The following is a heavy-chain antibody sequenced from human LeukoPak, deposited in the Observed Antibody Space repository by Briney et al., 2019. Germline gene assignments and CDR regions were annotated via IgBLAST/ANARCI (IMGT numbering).Heavy chain of an antibody. CDR2: ISSSSSYI. D-gene: IGHD3-22*01. V-gene: IGHV3-21*01. CDR1: GFTFSSYS. CDR3: ARDPHDSSGYGGADY. Sequence: KPGGSLRLSCAASGFTFSSYSMNWVRQAPGKGLEWVSSISSSSSYIYYADSVKGRFTISRDNAKNSLYLQMNSLRAEDTAVYYCARDPHDSSGYGGADYWGQGTLVTVSS. J-gene: IGHJ4*02.